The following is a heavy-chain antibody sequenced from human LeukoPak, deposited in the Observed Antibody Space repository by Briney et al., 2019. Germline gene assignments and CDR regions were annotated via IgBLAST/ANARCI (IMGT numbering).Heavy chain of an antibody. CDR3: ARTRAPAAYYYYYMDV. CDR2: INPNSGGT. Sequence: WASVKVSCKASGYTFTGYYMHWVRQAPGQGLEWMGWINPNSGGTNYAQKFQGRVTMTRDTSISTAYMELSRLRSDDTAVYSCARTRAPAAYYYYYMDVWGKGTTVTVSS. D-gene: IGHD2-2*01. V-gene: IGHV1-2*02. J-gene: IGHJ6*03. CDR1: GYTFTGYY.